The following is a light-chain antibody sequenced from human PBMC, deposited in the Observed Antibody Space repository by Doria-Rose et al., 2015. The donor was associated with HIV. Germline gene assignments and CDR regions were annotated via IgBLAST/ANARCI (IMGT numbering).Light chain of an antibody. CDR3: HQYGTSWT. Sequence: EIALTQSPGTLSLSPGERATLSCRASQSFSSTYLAWYQQKPGQAPSLLIYDGSTRATGTPDRFSGSGSGTDFTLTISRLEPEDVAVYYCHQYGTSWTFGQGTKVEI. CDR1: QSFSSTY. V-gene: IGKV3-20*01. CDR2: DGS. J-gene: IGKJ1*01.